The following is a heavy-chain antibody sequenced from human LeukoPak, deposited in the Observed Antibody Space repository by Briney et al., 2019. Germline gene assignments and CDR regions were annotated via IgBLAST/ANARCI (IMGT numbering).Heavy chain of an antibody. Sequence: SETLSLTCTVSGDSVTSGGFYWAWLRQAPGKGLEWVATVYTGSTYYTPSLNSRVTISIDTSKSHFSLRLRSVVAPDTAVYYCARHSGSGSLSRPFDPWGQGTLVTVSS. CDR3: ARHSGSGSLSRPFDP. J-gene: IGHJ5*02. D-gene: IGHD3-10*01. CDR2: VYTGST. CDR1: GDSVTSGGFY. V-gene: IGHV4-39*02.